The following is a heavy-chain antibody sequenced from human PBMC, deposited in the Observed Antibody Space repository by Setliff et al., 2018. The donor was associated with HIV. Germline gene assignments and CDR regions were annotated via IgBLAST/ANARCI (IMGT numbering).Heavy chain of an antibody. CDR3: ARESITHPPYYSYCLDV. Sequence: ASVKVSCKASGYKFTSYGINWVRQAPGQGLEWLAWINIYNGNTNYARRVQGRFTLTADTSPSTAYMELRSLTSDDTAVYYGARESITHPPYYSYCLDVWGQGTTVTVSS. J-gene: IGHJ6*02. D-gene: IGHD1-20*01. CDR2: INIYNGNT. V-gene: IGHV1-18*01. CDR1: GYKFTSYG.